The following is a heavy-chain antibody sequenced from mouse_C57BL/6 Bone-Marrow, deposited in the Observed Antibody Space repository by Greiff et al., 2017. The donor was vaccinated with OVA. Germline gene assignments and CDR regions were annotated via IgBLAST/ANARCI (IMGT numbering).Heavy chain of an antibody. CDR2: INPGSGGT. V-gene: IGHV1-54*01. Sequence: VQLQQSGAELVRPGTSVKVSCKASGYAFTNYLIEWVKQRPGQGLEWIGVINPGSGGTNYNEQFKGKATLTADKSSSTAYMQLSSLTSDDSAVYFCARGAMDYWGQGTSVTVSS. CDR1: GYAFTNYL. CDR3: ARGAMDY. J-gene: IGHJ4*01.